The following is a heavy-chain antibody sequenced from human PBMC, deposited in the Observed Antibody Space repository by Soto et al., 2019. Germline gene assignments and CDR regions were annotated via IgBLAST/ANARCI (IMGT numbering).Heavy chain of an antibody. CDR1: GGTFNTFA. CDR2: VIPLFNTP. J-gene: IGHJ6*02. V-gene: IGHV1-69*01. D-gene: IGHD1-26*01. Sequence: QVQLVQSGAEVKKPGSSAKVSYKASGGTFNTFAFTWVRQAPGQGFEWMGGVIPLFNTPDYAQKFQGRVTITADESTSTVYLELSGLSSDDTAVYFCGLASKWELLGYFYGMDVWGQGITVIVSS. CDR3: GLASKWELLGYFYGMDV.